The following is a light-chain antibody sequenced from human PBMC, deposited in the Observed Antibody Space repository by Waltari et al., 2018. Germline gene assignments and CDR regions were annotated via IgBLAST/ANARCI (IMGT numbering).Light chain of an antibody. Sequence: EIVMTQSPATLSVSPGERATLSCRASQSVSSNLAWYQQKPGQAPRLLIYGASTRATGIPARFSGSWSGTEFTLTISSLQSEDFAVYYCQQYNNWPTTFGQGTKVEIK. J-gene: IGKJ1*01. CDR1: QSVSSN. CDR2: GAS. CDR3: QQYNNWPTT. V-gene: IGKV3-15*01.